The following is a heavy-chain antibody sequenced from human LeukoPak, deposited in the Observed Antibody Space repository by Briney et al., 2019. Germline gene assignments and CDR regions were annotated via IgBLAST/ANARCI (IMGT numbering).Heavy chain of an antibody. CDR1: GGTFTSYA. CDR2: IIPIFGTA. V-gene: IGHV1-69*05. Sequence: SVKVSCKASGGTFTSYAISWVRQAPGQGLEWMGRIIPIFGTANYAQKFQGRVTITTDESTSTAYMELSSLRSEDTAVYYCARDPGGYCSGGSCFVPYYFDYWGQGTLVTVSS. D-gene: IGHD2-15*01. CDR3: ARDPGGYCSGGSCFVPYYFDY. J-gene: IGHJ4*02.